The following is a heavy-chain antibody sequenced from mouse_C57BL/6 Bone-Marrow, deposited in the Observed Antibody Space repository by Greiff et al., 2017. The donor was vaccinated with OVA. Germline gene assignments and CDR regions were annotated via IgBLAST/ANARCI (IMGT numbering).Heavy chain of an antibody. CDR2: INPSTGGT. Sequence: EVQLQQSGPELVKPGASVKISCKASGYSFTGYYMNWVKQSPEKSLEWIGEINPSTGGTTYNQKFKAKATLTVDKSSSTAYMQLKSLTSEDSAVYYCARRSPGGTWFAYWGQGTLVTVSA. V-gene: IGHV1-42*01. J-gene: IGHJ3*01. CDR1: GYSFTGYY. CDR3: ARRSPGGTWFAY.